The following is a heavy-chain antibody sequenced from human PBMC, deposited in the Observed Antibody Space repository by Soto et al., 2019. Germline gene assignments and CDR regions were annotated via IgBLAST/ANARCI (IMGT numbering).Heavy chain of an antibody. CDR3: AILSTSWYSSWFDP. D-gene: IGHD6-13*01. J-gene: IGHJ5*02. Sequence: GGSLRLSCAASGFTFRNHAMHWVRQAPGKGLEWVGLIWYDGTSKYYADSVKGRFTISRDNSKNTLYLEMNSLRVEDTAIYYCAILSTSWYSSWFDPWGQGVLVTVSS. V-gene: IGHV3-33*08. CDR1: GFTFRNHA. CDR2: IWYDGTSK.